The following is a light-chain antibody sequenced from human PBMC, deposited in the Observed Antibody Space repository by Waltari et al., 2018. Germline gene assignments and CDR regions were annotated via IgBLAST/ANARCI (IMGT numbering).Light chain of an antibody. CDR2: AAS. V-gene: IGKV1-17*01. CDR1: HGISTY. CDR3: LQYNSNPFT. Sequence: DIQMTQSPSSLSASAGDRVTITCRASHGISTYLNWYQQKPGKAPKRLIYAASSLESGVPSRFSGSGSGTDFTLIISSLQPEDFATYYCLQYNSNPFTFGPGTKLDIK. J-gene: IGKJ3*01.